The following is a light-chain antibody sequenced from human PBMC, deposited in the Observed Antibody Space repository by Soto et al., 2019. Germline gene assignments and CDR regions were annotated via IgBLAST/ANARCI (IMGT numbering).Light chain of an antibody. V-gene: IGKV1-27*01. Sequence: IQLTQSPSSLSASVGDRVTITCRASQGISSAVAWYQQKPGKIPKLLIYAASTLQSGVPSRFSGSGSGTDFTLTISSLQPEDVATYYCQQYNSGSRTFGQGTKVDIK. CDR2: AAS. CDR3: QQYNSGSRT. J-gene: IGKJ1*01. CDR1: QGISSA.